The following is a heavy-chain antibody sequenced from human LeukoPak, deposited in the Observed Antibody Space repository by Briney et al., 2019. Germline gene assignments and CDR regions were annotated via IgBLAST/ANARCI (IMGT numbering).Heavy chain of an antibody. J-gene: IGHJ4*02. V-gene: IGHV4-61*02. CDR2: IYTSGST. Sequence: SEPLSLTCTVSGGSISSGSYYWSWIRQPAGKGLEWIGRIYTSGSTNYNPSLKSRVTISVDTSKNQFSLKLSSVTAADTAVYYCARGPGYCSSTSCYAFDYWGQGTLVTVSS. CDR1: GGSISSGSYY. CDR3: ARGPGYCSSTSCYAFDY. D-gene: IGHD2-2*01.